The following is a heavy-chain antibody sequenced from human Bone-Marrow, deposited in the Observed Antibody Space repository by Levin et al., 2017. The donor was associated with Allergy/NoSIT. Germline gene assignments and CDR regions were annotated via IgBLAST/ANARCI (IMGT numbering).Heavy chain of an antibody. CDR1: GGSFSGYY. J-gene: IGHJ5*02. V-gene: IGHV4-34*01. D-gene: IGHD3-10*01. CDR2: INHSGST. CDR3: ARRWDYYGSGSYYRSWFDP. Sequence: LSQTLSLTCAVYGGSFSGYYWSWIRQPPGKGLEWIGEINHSGSTNYNPSLKSRVSISVDTSKNQFSLKLSSVTAADTAVYYCARRWDYYGSGSYYRSWFDPWGQGTLVTVSS.